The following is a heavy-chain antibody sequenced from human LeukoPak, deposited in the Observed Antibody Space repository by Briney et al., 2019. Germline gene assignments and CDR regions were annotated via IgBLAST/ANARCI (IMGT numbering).Heavy chain of an antibody. D-gene: IGHD6-13*01. Sequence: SETLSLTCTVSGGSIGSSTYYWGWIRQPPGKGLEWIGSIYYSGSTYYNPSLKSRVTISVDTSKNQFSLKLSSVSAADTDVYYCTRDSSSWAIDYWGQGTLVTVSS. CDR3: TRDSSSWAIDY. CDR2: IYYSGST. CDR1: GGSIGSSTYY. J-gene: IGHJ4*02. V-gene: IGHV4-39*02.